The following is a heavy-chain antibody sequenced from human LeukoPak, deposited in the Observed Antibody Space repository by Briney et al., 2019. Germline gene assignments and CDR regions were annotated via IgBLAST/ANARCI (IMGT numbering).Heavy chain of an antibody. V-gene: IGHV1-46*01. CDR1: GYTFTGYY. J-gene: IGHJ4*02. CDR3: ARDDSSGYCPY. Sequence: ASVKVSFKASGYTFTGYYMHWVRQAPGQGLEWLGIINLTGGSTNYAQKFQGRVTMTRDTATSTVYMELSSLRSEDTAVYYCARDDSSGYCPYWGQGSLVTVSS. CDR2: INLTGGST. D-gene: IGHD3-22*01.